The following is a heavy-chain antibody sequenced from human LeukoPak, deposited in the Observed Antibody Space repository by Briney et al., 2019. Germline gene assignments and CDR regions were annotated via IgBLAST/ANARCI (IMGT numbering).Heavy chain of an antibody. V-gene: IGHV1-2*02. CDR3: ARLGSIVGATTLDY. D-gene: IGHD1-26*01. J-gene: IGHJ4*02. Sequence: ASVKVSCKASGYTFTGYYMHWVRQAPGQGLEWVGWINPNSGGTNYAQKFQGRVTMTRDTSISTAYMELSRLRSDDTAVYYCARLGSIVGATTLDYWGQGTLVTVSS. CDR2: INPNSGGT. CDR1: GYTFTGYY.